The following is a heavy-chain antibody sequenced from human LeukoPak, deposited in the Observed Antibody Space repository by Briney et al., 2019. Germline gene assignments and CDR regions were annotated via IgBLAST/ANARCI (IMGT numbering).Heavy chain of an antibody. J-gene: IGHJ4*02. CDR3: ARSGLTTIAYLG. V-gene: IGHV4-34*01. CDR2: INRRSST. D-gene: IGHD4-11*01. Sequence: SETLSLTCAVSVGSFSKYHWSWIRQPPGKGLEWIGEINRRSSTNYNPSLKSRVTISVDASKNHFSLELSSVTAADTAVYYCARSGLTTIAYLGWGQGTLVTVSS. CDR1: VGSFSKYH.